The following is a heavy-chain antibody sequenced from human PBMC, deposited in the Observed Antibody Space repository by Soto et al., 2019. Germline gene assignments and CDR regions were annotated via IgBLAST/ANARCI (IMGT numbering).Heavy chain of an antibody. Sequence: SETLSLTCAVSGGSISSGGYSWSWIRQPPGKGLEWIGYISHSGSTYYNPSLKSRVTISVDRSKNQFSLKLSSVTAADTAVYYCARGGLLPAYCGQGTLVTGSA. D-gene: IGHD6-19*01. CDR1: GGSISSGGYS. J-gene: IGHJ4*02. CDR2: ISHSGST. CDR3: ARGGLLPAY. V-gene: IGHV4-30-2*01.